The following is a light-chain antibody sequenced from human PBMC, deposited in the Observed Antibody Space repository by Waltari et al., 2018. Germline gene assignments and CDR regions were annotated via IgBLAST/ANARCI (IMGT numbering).Light chain of an antibody. J-gene: IGKJ4*01. V-gene: IGKV3-11*01. CDR3: QQRRSWPLT. CDR2: DTS. CDR1: QTVDSY. Sequence: EIVLTQSPATLSLSPGERATLSCRASQTVDSYLIWYQQRPGQAPRLLIYDTSDRAPGIPARFSGSGSGTDYTLTISSLEPEDFAVYYCQQRRSWPLTFGGGTK.